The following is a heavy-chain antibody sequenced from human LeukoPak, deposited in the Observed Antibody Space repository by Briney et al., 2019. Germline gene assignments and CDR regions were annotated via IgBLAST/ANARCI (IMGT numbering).Heavy chain of an antibody. CDR2: IRYDGSNK. CDR3: AKSGEGVRGAIITYTLTSIDY. CDR1: GFTFSSYG. V-gene: IGHV3-30*02. J-gene: IGHJ4*02. D-gene: IGHD3-10*01. Sequence: GGSLRLSCAASGFTFSSYGMHWVRQAPGKGLEWVAFIRYDGSNKYYADSVKGRFTISRDNSKNTLYLQMNSLRAEDTAVYYCAKSGEGVRGAIITYTLTSIDYWGQGTLVTVSS.